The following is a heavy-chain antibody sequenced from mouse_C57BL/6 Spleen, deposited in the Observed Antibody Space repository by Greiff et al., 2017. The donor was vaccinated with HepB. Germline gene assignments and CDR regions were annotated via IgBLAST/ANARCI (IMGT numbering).Heavy chain of an antibody. Sequence: DVQLVESGGGLVKPGGSLKLSCAASGFTFSSYTMSWVRQTPEKRLEWVATISGGGGNTYYPDSVKGRFTISRDNAKNTLYLQMSSLRSEDTALYYCARQSDYGSSLAYWGQGTLVTVSA. V-gene: IGHV5-9*01. J-gene: IGHJ3*01. D-gene: IGHD1-1*01. CDR3: ARQSDYGSSLAY. CDR2: ISGGGGNT. CDR1: GFTFSSYT.